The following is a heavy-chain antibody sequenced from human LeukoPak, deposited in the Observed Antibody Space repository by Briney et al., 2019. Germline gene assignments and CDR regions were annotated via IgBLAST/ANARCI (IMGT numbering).Heavy chain of an antibody. V-gene: IGHV3-48*02. CDR1: GFSFSSYS. CDR3: ARPGGSSWSQFDY. J-gene: IGHJ4*02. Sequence: GGSLRLSCAASGFSFSSYSMDWVRQAPGKGLEWVSYISGSSSSIYYAGSVKGRFTISRGNAKNSLYLQMNSLRDEDTAVYYCARPGGSSWSQFDYWGQGTLVTVSS. D-gene: IGHD6-13*01. CDR2: ISGSSSSI.